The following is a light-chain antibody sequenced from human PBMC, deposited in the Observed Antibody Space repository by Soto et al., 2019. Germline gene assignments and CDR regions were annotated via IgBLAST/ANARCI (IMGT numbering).Light chain of an antibody. CDR3: QQYGRYRT. CDR2: KAS. Sequence: DIQMTQSPSTLSASVGDRVTITCRASQSTSTWLAWYQHKPGKAPNLLIYKASSLESGVPSRFSGSGSGTESTITISRLQPDDVATYYCQQYGRYRTFGQGTKVEIK. CDR1: QSTSTW. J-gene: IGKJ1*01. V-gene: IGKV1-5*03.